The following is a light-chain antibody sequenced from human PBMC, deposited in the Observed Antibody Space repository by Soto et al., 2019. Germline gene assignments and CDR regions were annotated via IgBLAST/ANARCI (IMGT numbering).Light chain of an antibody. J-gene: IGKJ4*01. V-gene: IGKV1-33*01. CDR1: HDINNN. Sequence: DIQMTQSPSSLSASVGDRVTITCQASHDINNNLNWYQQKPGKAPKLLIYDASNLERGVPSRFSGGGSVTHFTFTISSLQPEDIATYYCQHCHNLPVTFGGGTRVEMK. CDR2: DAS. CDR3: QHCHNLPVT.